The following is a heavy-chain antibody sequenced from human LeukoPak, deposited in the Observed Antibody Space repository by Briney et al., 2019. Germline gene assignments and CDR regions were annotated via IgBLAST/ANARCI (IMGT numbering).Heavy chain of an antibody. V-gene: IGHV1-2*02. D-gene: IGHD6-19*01. CDR1: GYTFTGYY. CDR3: ARASREQWLAFDY. CDR2: INPNSGGT. J-gene: IGHJ4*02. Sequence: ASVKVSCKASGYTFTGYYMHWVRQAPGQGLEWMGWINPNSGGTNYAQKCQGRVTMTRDTSISTAYMELSRLRSDDTAVYYCARASREQWLAFDYWGQGTLVTVSS.